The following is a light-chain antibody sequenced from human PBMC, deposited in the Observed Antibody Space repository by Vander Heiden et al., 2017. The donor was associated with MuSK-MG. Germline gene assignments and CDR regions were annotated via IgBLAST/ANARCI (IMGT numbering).Light chain of an antibody. J-gene: IGKJ1*01. CDR1: QGISNY. V-gene: IGKV1-27*01. CDR3: QKDYRALRT. CDR2: AAS. Sequence: DIQMTQSPSSLSASVGDRVTITCRASQGISNYLASYQQKPWKVPKLLIYAASTFQSGVPSPFSGSGSGTDFTLTMRSLQPEDVATYYCQKDYRALRTFGQGTKVEIK.